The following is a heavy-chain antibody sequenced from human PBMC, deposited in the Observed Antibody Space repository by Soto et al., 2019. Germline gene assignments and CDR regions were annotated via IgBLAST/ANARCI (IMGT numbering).Heavy chain of an antibody. V-gene: IGHV1-69*13. CDR1: GGTFSSYA. CDR2: IIPIFGTA. D-gene: IGHD5-12*01. CDR3: ANLNSGYVNYFDY. J-gene: IGHJ4*02. Sequence: ASVKVSCKASGGTFSSYAISWVRQAPGQGLEWMGGIIPIFGTANYAQKFQGRVTITADESTSTAYMELSSLRSEDTAVYYCANLNSGYVNYFDYWGQGTLVTVSS.